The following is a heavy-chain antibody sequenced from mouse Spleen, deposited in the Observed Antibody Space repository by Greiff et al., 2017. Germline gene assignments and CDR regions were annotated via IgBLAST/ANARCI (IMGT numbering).Heavy chain of an antibody. CDR3: ARAFRYYFDY. CDR1: GYSITSGYY. D-gene: IGHD2-14*01. Sequence: DVQLQESGPGLVKPSQSLSLTCSVTGYSITSGYYWNWIRQFPGNKLEWMGYISYDGSNNYNPSLKNRISITRDTSKNQFFLKLNSVTTEDTATYYCARAFRYYFDYWGQGTTLTVSS. CDR2: ISYDGSN. J-gene: IGHJ2*01. V-gene: IGHV3-6*01.